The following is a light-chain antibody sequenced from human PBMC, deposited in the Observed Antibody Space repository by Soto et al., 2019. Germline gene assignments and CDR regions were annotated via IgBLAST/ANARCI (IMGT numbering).Light chain of an antibody. V-gene: IGKV3-20*01. Sequence: EIVLTQSPGTLSLSPGERATLSCRASQTVRNNYLAWYQQKPGQAPRLLIYGASNRATDIPDRFSGRGSGTDFTLTISRLEPEDFAVYYCQQYGSSPPSSTFGQGTRLEIK. J-gene: IGKJ5*01. CDR1: QTVRNNY. CDR2: GAS. CDR3: QQYGSSPPSST.